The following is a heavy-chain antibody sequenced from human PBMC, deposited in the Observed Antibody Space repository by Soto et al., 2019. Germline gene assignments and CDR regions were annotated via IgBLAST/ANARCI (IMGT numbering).Heavy chain of an antibody. Sequence: QVQLVQSGAEVKKPGSSVKVSCKASGGTFRRNRIIWVRQAPGQGLEWLGGIIPIVHTARYAQTFRGRATITADESTTTAYMELSSLRSEDTAVYDCAMMTIVPSFDPWGQGTLVTVSS. D-gene: IGHD2-8*01. CDR2: IIPIVHTA. CDR3: AMMTIVPSFDP. J-gene: IGHJ5*02. CDR1: GGTFRRNR. V-gene: IGHV1-69*01.